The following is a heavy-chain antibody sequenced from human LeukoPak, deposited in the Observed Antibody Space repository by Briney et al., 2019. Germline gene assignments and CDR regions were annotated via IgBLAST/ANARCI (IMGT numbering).Heavy chain of an antibody. V-gene: IGHV3-9*01. Sequence: PTGGSLRLSCAASGFTFDDYAMHWVRQAPGKGLEWVSGISWNSGSIGYADSVKGRFTIPRDNSKNTLYLQMNSLRAEDTAVYYCAKAPPYKKYFDYWGQGTLVTVSS. CDR3: AKAPPYKKYFDY. CDR2: ISWNSGSI. J-gene: IGHJ4*02. CDR1: GFTFDDYA. D-gene: IGHD1-1*01.